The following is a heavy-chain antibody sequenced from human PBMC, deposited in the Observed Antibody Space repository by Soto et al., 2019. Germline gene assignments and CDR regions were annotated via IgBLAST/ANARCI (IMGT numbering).Heavy chain of an antibody. CDR3: ARGRYCSGGSGQGGWPQIYYYYYMDV. CDR1: GGSFSGYY. CDR2: INHSGST. J-gene: IGHJ6*03. D-gene: IGHD2-15*01. Sequence: QVQLQQWGAGLLKPSETLSLTCAVYGGSFSGYYWSWIRQPPGKGLEWLGEINHSGSTNYNPSLKRRVTISVDTSKNQFSLKLSSVTAAATAVYYCARGRYCSGGSGQGGWPQIYYYYYMDVWGKGTTVTVSS. V-gene: IGHV4-34*01.